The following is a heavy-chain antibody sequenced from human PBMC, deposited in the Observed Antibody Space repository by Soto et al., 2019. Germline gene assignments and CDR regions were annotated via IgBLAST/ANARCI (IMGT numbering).Heavy chain of an antibody. Sequence: QVQLVQSGAEVKKPGSSVKVSCKASGGTFSSYAISWVRQAPGQGLELMGGIIPIFGTANYAQKFQGRVTMTADESTSTAYMELSSLRSEDTAVYYCARVGYCSSPSCYTSAFDIWGQGTMVTVSS. CDR3: ARVGYCSSPSCYTSAFDI. V-gene: IGHV1-69*01. CDR1: GGTFSSYA. CDR2: IIPIFGTA. J-gene: IGHJ3*02. D-gene: IGHD2-2*02.